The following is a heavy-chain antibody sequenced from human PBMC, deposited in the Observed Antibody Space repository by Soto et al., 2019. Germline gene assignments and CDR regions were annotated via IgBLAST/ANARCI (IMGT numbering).Heavy chain of an antibody. CDR2: IYYTGST. CDR3: AREDYGSGSYYYFYYMDV. V-gene: IGHV4-59*01. Sequence: PSATLSLTCTVSGGSISSYYWSWIRQPPGKGLEWIGYIYYTGSTNYNPSLKSRVTMSLDTSKKQFSLKLSSVTAADTAVYYCAREDYGSGSYYYFYYMDVWGKGTTVTVSS. CDR1: GGSISSYY. J-gene: IGHJ6*03. D-gene: IGHD3-10*01.